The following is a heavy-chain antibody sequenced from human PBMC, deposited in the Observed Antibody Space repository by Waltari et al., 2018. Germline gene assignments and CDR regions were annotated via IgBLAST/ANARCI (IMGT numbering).Heavy chain of an antibody. Sequence: EVQLAESGGGLVKPGGSLRLSCAISGLSVSNAWMGRVRQAPGKGLEWIGRLKSKSAGGTTDFAAPVQVRFTISRDYSKNTMNLQMNSLKTEDTAVYYCTTDRGISVRPLFDRWGRGTLVTVSS. V-gene: IGHV3-15*01. CDR3: TTDRGISVRPLFDR. D-gene: IGHD6-6*01. J-gene: IGHJ5*02. CDR2: LKSKSAGGTT. CDR1: GLSVSNAW.